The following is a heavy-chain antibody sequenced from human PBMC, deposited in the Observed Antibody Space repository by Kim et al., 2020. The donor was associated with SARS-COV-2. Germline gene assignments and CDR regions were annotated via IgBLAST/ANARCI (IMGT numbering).Heavy chain of an antibody. V-gene: IGHV3-23*01. D-gene: IGHD3-3*01. J-gene: IGHJ4*02. CDR3: AKDPYYDFWSGYYFDY. Sequence: DSENRRFTLSRENSNTPLYLQMNSLRAEDTAVYYCAKDPYYDFWSGYYFDYWGQGTLVTVSS.